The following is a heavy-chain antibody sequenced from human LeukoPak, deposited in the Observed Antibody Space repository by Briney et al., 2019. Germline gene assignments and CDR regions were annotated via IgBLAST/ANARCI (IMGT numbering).Heavy chain of an antibody. J-gene: IGHJ6*03. CDR2: MNPNSGNT. V-gene: IGHV1-8*01. CDR1: GYTFTSYD. Sequence: ASVKVSCKASGYTFTSYDINWVRQATGQGLEWMGWMNPNSGNTGYAQKFQGRVTMTRNTSISTAYMELSSLRSEDTAVYYCAKGASRVYSYYMDVWGKGTTVTISS. CDR3: AKGASRVYSYYMDV.